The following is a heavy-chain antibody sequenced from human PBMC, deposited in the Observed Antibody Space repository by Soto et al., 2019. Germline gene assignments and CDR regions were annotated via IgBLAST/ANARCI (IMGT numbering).Heavy chain of an antibody. Sequence: SGTLSPTCAGYGGALSGYYWSWVRPPPRKGLEWIGEINHSGSTNYNPSLKSRVTISVDTSKNQFSLKLSSVTAADTAVYYCARPMVRGVYYYYYGMDVWGQGTTVTVSS. V-gene: IGHV4-34*01. CDR3: ARPMVRGVYYYYYGMDV. CDR1: GGALSGYY. J-gene: IGHJ6*02. CDR2: INHSGST. D-gene: IGHD3-10*01.